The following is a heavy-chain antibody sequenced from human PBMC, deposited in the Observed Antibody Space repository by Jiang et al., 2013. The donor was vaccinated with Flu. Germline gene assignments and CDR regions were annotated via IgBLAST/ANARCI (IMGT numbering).Heavy chain of an antibody. J-gene: IGHJ5*02. CDR1: GRTLNEVS. D-gene: IGHD3-10*01. CDR2: FDSEDGEM. CDR3: ATLRSFFIHLDP. V-gene: IGHV1-24*01. Sequence: GAEVKKPGASVKVSCKVSGRTLNEVSIHWVRQAPGEGLEWMGGFDSEDGEMIYAKKFQGRVTMTEDTLTDTAYMELSSLRSEDTAMYYCATLRSFFIHLDPWGQGTLVTVSS.